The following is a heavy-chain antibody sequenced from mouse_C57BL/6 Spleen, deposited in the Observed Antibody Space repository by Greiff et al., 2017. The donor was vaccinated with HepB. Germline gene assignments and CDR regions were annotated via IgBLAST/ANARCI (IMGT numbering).Heavy chain of an antibody. Sequence: QVQLKQPGAELVRPGSSVKLSCKASGYTFTSYWMHWVKQRPIQGLEWIGNIDPSDSETHYNQKFKDKATLTVDKSSSTAYMQLSSLTSEDSAVYYCARGGGSSYDPFDYWGQGTTLTVSS. CDR1: GYTFTSYW. CDR2: IDPSDSET. D-gene: IGHD1-1*01. V-gene: IGHV1-52*01. J-gene: IGHJ2*01. CDR3: ARGGGSSYDPFDY.